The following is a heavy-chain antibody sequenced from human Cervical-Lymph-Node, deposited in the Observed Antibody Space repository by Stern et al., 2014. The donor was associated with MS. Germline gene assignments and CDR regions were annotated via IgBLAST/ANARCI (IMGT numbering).Heavy chain of an antibody. Sequence: EVQLVESGAEVKQPGESLKISCKGSGYSFTSYWIGWVRQMPGKGLEWMGIIYPGDSDTRYSPSFQGQVTISADKSISTAYLQWSSLKASDTAMYYCARRVGGSYYLWYFDLWGRGTLVTVSS. CDR3: ARRVGGSYYLWYFDL. CDR1: GYSFTSYW. V-gene: IGHV5-51*03. D-gene: IGHD1-26*01. J-gene: IGHJ2*01. CDR2: IYPGDSDT.